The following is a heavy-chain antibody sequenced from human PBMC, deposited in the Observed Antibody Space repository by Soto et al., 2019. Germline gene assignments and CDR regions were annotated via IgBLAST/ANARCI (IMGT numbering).Heavy chain of an antibody. V-gene: IGHV1-69*08. D-gene: IGHD1-26*01. CDR1: GGTFSSHT. J-gene: IGHJ6*02. Sequence: QVQLVQSGAEVKKPGSSVKVSCKASGGTFSSHTINWVRQAPGQGLEWMGRIIPILGITNYEQRFQGRVTIIAYKFTSTASRELSSLRSADTAVEYCAKDGGRGDEYYYYDMDVWGQGTTVTVSS. CDR3: AKDGGRGDEYYYYDMDV. CDR2: IIPILGIT.